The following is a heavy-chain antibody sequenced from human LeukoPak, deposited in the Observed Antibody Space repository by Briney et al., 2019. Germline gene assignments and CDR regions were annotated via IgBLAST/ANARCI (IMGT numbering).Heavy chain of an antibody. V-gene: IGHV1-46*01. CDR1: GYTFTSYY. CDR2: INPSGGST. Sequence: GASVKVSCKASGYTFTSYYMHWVRQAPGQGLEWMGIINPSGGSTSYAQKFQGRVTMTRDTSTSTVYMELSRLRSDDTAVYYCARGPQLRSKGKYNWFDPWGQGTLVTVSS. J-gene: IGHJ5*02. D-gene: IGHD5-18*01. CDR3: ARGPQLRSKGKYNWFDP.